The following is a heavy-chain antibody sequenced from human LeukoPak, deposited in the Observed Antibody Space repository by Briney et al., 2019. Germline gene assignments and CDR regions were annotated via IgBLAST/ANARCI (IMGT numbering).Heavy chain of an antibody. Sequence: ASVRVSCKASGYTFTTYTINWVRQAPGQGLEWMGWISADNGNTNYAQRLQGRVTMTTDTSTSIAYMELRSLRSDDTAVYYCARERRDFWSGPIDYWGQGTLVTVSS. V-gene: IGHV1-18*01. D-gene: IGHD3-3*01. CDR3: ARERRDFWSGPIDY. J-gene: IGHJ4*02. CDR1: GYTFTTYT. CDR2: ISADNGNT.